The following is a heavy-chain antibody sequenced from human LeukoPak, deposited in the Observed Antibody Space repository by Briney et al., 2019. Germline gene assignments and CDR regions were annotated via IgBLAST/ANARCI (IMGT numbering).Heavy chain of an antibody. CDR3: ATFYDSSGYYYGPYFDY. CDR2: FDPEDGET. CDR1: GYTLTELS. J-gene: IGHJ4*02. D-gene: IGHD3-22*01. V-gene: IGHV1-24*01. Sequence: ASVKVSCKVSGYTLTELSMHWVRQAPGKGLEWMGGFDPEDGETIYAQKLQGRVTMTEDTSTDTAYMELSSLRSEDTAMYYCATFYDSSGYYYGPYFDYWGQGTLVTVSS.